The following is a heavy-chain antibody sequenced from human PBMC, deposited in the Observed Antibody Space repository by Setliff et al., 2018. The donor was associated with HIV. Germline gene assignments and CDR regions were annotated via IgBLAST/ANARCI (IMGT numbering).Heavy chain of an antibody. CDR2: INSDGSST. Sequence: GSLRLSCEASGFTFSSYWMHWVRQAPGKGLVWVSRINSDGSSTSYADSVKGRFTISRDNAKNSLYLQMNSLRAEDTALYYCAKGVKFLDPWGQGTLVTVSS. D-gene: IGHD3-16*01. J-gene: IGHJ5*02. CDR1: GFTFSSYW. V-gene: IGHV3-74*01. CDR3: AKGVKFLDP.